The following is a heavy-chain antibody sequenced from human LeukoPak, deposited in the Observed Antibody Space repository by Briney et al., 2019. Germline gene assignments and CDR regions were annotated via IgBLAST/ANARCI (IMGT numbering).Heavy chain of an antibody. CDR3: ARRGSGTYNFDS. CDR1: GFTFSTYG. D-gene: IGHD1-26*01. J-gene: IGHJ4*02. Sequence: GRSLRLSCAASGFTFSTYGMPWVRQAPGRGLEWVAIIWSDASEKYYGDSVKGRFTISRDNSNNTVSLQMSSLRAEDTAVYYCARRGSGTYNFDSWGQGTLVTVSS. CDR2: IWSDASEK. V-gene: IGHV3-33*03.